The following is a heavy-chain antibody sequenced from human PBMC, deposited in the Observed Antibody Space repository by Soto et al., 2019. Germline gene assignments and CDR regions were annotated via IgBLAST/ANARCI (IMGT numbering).Heavy chain of an antibody. J-gene: IGHJ4*02. D-gene: IGHD1-26*01. CDR1: GGSISGYY. CDR3: ARDAESGTYYPFYY. Sequence: SETLSLTCSVSGGSISGYYLSWIRQPPGKELEWIGYIYYTGSTSYNPSLKSRVTISVDTSRNQFSLKLNSVTAADTAVYYCARDAESGTYYPFYYWGQGNLVTVYS. CDR2: IYYTGST. V-gene: IGHV4-59*01.